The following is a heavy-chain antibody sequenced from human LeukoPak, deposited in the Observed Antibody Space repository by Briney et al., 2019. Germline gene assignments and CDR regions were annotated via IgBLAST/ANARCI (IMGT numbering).Heavy chain of an antibody. J-gene: IGHJ4*02. CDR1: GFTVSSNY. V-gene: IGHV3-53*01. CDR3: ARVAHSSGWSFYYFDY. D-gene: IGHD6-19*01. CDR2: IYSGGST. Sequence: GGSLRLSCAASGFTVSSNYMSWVRQAPGKGLEWVSVIYSGGSTYYADSVKGRFTISRDNSKNTLYLQMNSLRAEDTAVYYCARVAHSSGWSFYYFDYWGQGTLVTVSS.